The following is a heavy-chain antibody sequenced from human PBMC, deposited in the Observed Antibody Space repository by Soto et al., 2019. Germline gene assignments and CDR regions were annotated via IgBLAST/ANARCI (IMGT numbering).Heavy chain of an antibody. CDR3: ARDNDGPQLGGNYYYILDV. J-gene: IGHJ6*02. Sequence: QVQLEQSGAEVKKPGSSVKVSCKASGGTFRNSAISWVRQAPGQGLEWMGGIMPIFRTPDYSQKFQGRVTITADESTRTAYMELSGLRSDDTAVYYCARDNDGPQLGGNYYYILDVWGQGTTVTVSS. V-gene: IGHV1-69*12. D-gene: IGHD1-1*01. CDR1: GGTFRNSA. CDR2: IMPIFRTP.